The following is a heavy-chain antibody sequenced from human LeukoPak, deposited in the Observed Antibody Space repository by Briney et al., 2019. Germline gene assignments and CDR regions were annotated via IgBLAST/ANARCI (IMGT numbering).Heavy chain of an antibody. Sequence: PGGSLRLSCAASGFTFSIYAMSWVRQAPGKGLEWVSAISGSGGSTYYADSVKGRFTISRDNSKNTLYLQMNGLRAEDTAVYYCAEDRVVITPLGWFDPWGQGTLVTVSS. V-gene: IGHV3-23*01. D-gene: IGHD3-22*01. CDR1: GFTFSIYA. J-gene: IGHJ5*02. CDR3: AEDRVVITPLGWFDP. CDR2: ISGSGGST.